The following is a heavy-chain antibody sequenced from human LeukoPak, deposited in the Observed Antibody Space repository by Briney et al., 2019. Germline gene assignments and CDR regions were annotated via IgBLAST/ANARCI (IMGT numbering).Heavy chain of an antibody. CDR1: GFTFSHYS. Sequence: GGSLRLSCAASGFTFSHYSMHWVRQAPGKGLEWVSFISSGTDYTYYADSVKGRFTISRDTAKNSLYLQMNSLRAEDTAVYYCARGLLRYFDRWGQGTLVTVSS. J-gene: IGHJ4*02. CDR2: ISSGTDYT. CDR3: ARGLLRYFDR. V-gene: IGHV3-21*01. D-gene: IGHD3-9*01.